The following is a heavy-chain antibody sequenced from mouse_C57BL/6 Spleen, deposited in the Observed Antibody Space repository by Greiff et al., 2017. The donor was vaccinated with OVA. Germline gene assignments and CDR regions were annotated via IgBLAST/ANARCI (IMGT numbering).Heavy chain of an antibody. Sequence: EVNVVESGGDLVKPGGSLKLSCAASGFTFSSYGMSWVRQTPDKRLEWVATISSGGSYTYYPDSVKGRFTISRDNAKNTLYLQMSSLKSEDTAMYYCARRHGSSPLAYWGQGTLVTVSA. V-gene: IGHV5-6*02. J-gene: IGHJ3*01. CDR3: ARRHGSSPLAY. CDR1: GFTFSSYG. CDR2: ISSGGSYT. D-gene: IGHD1-1*01.